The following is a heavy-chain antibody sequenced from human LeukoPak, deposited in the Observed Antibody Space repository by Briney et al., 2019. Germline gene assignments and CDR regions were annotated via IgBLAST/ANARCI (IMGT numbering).Heavy chain of an antibody. CDR2: VSGSGSST. Sequence: GGSLRLSCAASGFTFSSYAMTWVRQAPGKGLEWVSAVSGSGSSTYYADSVKGRFTISRDNSKNTLYLQMNSLRAEDTAVYYGAKGGGYDFWSGGFDYWGQGTLGTVSS. V-gene: IGHV3-23*01. D-gene: IGHD3-3*01. CDR3: AKGGGYDFWSGGFDY. CDR1: GFTFSSYA. J-gene: IGHJ4*02.